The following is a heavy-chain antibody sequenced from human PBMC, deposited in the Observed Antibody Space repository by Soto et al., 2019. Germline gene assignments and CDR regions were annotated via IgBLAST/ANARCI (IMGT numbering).Heavy chain of an antibody. Sequence: GESLKISWKGSGYSFTSYWIGWVRQMPGKGLEWMGLIYPGDSDTRYSPSFQGQVTISADKSISTAYRQWSSLKASDTAMYYCARTPEEYYYDSSGYPRGWFGPWGQGTLVTSPQ. CDR3: ARTPEEYYYDSSGYPRGWFGP. CDR2: IYPGDSDT. V-gene: IGHV5-51*01. D-gene: IGHD3-22*01. J-gene: IGHJ5*02. CDR1: GYSFTSYW.